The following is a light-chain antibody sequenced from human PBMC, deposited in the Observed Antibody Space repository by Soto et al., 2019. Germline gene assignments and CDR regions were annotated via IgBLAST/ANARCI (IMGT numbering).Light chain of an antibody. V-gene: IGLV2-11*01. CDR1: SSDVGGYDY. Sequence: QSVLNQPRSVSGSPGQSVTISCTGTSSDVGGYDYVSWYQQHPGKAPKLMIYGVTKRPSGVPDRFSGSKSGNTASLTISGLQAEDESDYYCCSHGGRHSYVFGTGTKVTVL. J-gene: IGLJ1*01. CDR2: GVT. CDR3: CSHGGRHSYV.